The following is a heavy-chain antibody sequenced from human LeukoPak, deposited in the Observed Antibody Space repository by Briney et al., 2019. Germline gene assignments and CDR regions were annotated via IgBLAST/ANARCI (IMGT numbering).Heavy chain of an antibody. CDR3: AKKRGIAVAGTLLFPFDY. CDR2: ISYDGSNK. V-gene: IGHV3-30*18. J-gene: IGHJ4*02. D-gene: IGHD6-19*01. CDR1: GFTFSSYG. Sequence: GRSLRLSCAASGFTFSSYGMHWVRQAPGKGLEWVAVISYDGSNKYYADSVKGRFTISRDNSKNTLYLQMYSLRAGDTAVYYCAKKRGIAVAGTLLFPFDYWGQGTLVTVSS.